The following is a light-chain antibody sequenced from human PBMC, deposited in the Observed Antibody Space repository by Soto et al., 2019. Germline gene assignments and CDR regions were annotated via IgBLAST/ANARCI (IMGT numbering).Light chain of an antibody. V-gene: IGKV3-15*01. Sequence: EIVMTPSPATLSVSPGEVAILSCRASQSVSSKLALYQQTPGQAPRLLIYGASTRATGIPARFSGSGSGTEFTLTISSLQSEDSAVYYCQKYNSWLWTFGQGTKVDIK. CDR1: QSVSSK. CDR2: GAS. CDR3: QKYNSWLWT. J-gene: IGKJ1*01.